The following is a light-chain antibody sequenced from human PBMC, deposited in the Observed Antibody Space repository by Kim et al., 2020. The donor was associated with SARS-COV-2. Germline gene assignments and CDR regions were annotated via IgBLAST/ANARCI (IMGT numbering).Light chain of an antibody. CDR2: QDS. CDR1: KLGDKY. Sequence: PGQTASITCSGDKLGDKYACWYQQKPGESPVLVIYQDSKRPSGIPERFSGSNSGNTATLTISGTQAMDEADYYCQAWDSSTANYVFGTGTKVTVL. J-gene: IGLJ1*01. V-gene: IGLV3-1*01. CDR3: QAWDSSTANYV.